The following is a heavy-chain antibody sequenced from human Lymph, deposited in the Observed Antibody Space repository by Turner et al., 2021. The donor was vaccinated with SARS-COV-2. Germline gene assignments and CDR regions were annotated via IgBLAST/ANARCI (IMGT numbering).Heavy chain of an antibody. V-gene: IGHV3-21*01. J-gene: IGHJ4*02. CDR3: AREGYGSSGAESYYFDY. D-gene: IGHD2-2*01. CDR1: GFSFSRYS. CDR2: ISSSSSYI. Sequence: EVQLVESGGGLVTPGGSLRLSGAASGFSFSRYSMNWVRQAPGKGLEWGSSISSSSSYIYYADSVKGRFTISREGAKNSLYLQMISLRAEDTAVYYCAREGYGSSGAESYYFDYWGQGTLVTVSS.